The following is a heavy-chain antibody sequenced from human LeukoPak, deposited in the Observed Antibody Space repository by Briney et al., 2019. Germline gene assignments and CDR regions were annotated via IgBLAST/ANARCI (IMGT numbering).Heavy chain of an antibody. CDR3: ARDDALGDNALDI. CDR2: ILNDGSQE. D-gene: IGHD3-16*01. V-gene: IGHV3-33*01. J-gene: IGHJ3*02. Sequence: GRSLRLSCAASGFTFSSYGMHWVRQAPGKGLEGVAVILNDGSQEKYADSVKGRFTMPRHNSKNTLFLQMNSLRAEDTAVYYCARDDALGDNALDIWGQGTMVTVSS. CDR1: GFTFSSYG.